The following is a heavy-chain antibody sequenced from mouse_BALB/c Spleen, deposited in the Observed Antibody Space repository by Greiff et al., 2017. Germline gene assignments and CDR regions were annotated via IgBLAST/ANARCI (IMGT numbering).Heavy chain of an antibody. V-gene: IGHV3-6*02. Sequence: ESGPGLVKPSQSLSLTCSVTGYSITSGYYWNWIRQFPGNKLEWMGYISYDGSNNYNPSLKNRISITRDTSKNQFFLKLNSVTTEDTATYYCARQGAYYRYYFDYWGQGTTLTVSS. CDR2: ISYDGSN. J-gene: IGHJ2*01. CDR3: ARQGAYYRYYFDY. D-gene: IGHD2-14*01. CDR1: GYSITSGYY.